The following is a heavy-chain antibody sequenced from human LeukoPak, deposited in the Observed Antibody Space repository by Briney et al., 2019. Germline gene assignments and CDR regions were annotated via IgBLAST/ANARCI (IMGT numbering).Heavy chain of an antibody. CDR1: GFPFNAYW. J-gene: IGHJ4*02. CDR3: VKSRRVGANQRGLFDY. CDR2: VSGSGRNT. Sequence: PGGSLRLSCAASGFPFNAYWMTWVRQAPGKGLEWVSSVSGSGRNTFYPDSVEGRFTISRDNSKNTVYLQMNSLRADDTAVYYCVKSRRVGANQRGLFDYWGQGTLVTVSP. D-gene: IGHD1-26*01. V-gene: IGHV3-23*01.